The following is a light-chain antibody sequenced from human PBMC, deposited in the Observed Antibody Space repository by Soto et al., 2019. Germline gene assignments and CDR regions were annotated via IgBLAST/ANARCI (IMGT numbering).Light chain of an antibody. V-gene: IGKV1-9*01. CDR2: AAS. CDR1: QSISSY. CDR3: QQLYSFPLT. J-gene: IGKJ4*01. Sequence: DIQMTQSPSSLSASVVYRVTITGRASQSISSYLNWYKQKPGKAPKLLIYAASTLQSGVPSRFSGSGSGTEFTLTISSPQPEDFATYYCQQLYSFPLTFGGGTKVDI.